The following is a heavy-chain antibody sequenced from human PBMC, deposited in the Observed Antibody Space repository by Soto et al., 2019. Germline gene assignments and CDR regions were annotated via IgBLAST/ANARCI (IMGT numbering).Heavy chain of an antibody. V-gene: IGHV4-39*01. CDR3: ERGTSRSWCIDY. CDR2: IYYSGST. CDR1: GGSISSSSYY. D-gene: IGHD6-13*01. Sequence: QLQLQESGPGLVKPSETLSLTCTVSGGSISSSSYYWGWIRQPPGKGLEWIGSIYYSGSTYYNPSLKSRVTLSVDTHQPRVCGKLSSVTAADTAVYYSERGTSRSWCIDYWGQGPLVTVSS. J-gene: IGHJ4*02.